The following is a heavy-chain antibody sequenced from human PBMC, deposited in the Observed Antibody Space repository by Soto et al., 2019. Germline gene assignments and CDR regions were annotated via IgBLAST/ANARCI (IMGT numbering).Heavy chain of an antibody. Sequence: GGSLRLSCAASGFTFSSYGMHWVRQAPGKGLEWVAVISYDGSNKYYADSVKGRFTISRDNSKNTLYLQMNSLRAEDTAVYYCAKVHSKYYYGSGSFMPGSVLDYWGQGTLVTVSS. J-gene: IGHJ4*02. CDR2: ISYDGSNK. V-gene: IGHV3-30*18. D-gene: IGHD3-10*01. CDR1: GFTFSSYG. CDR3: AKVHSKYYYGSGSFMPGSVLDY.